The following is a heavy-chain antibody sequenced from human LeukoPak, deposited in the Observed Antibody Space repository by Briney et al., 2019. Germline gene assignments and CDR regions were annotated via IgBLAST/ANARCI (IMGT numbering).Heavy chain of an antibody. V-gene: IGHV1-69*13. J-gene: IGHJ4*02. CDR1: GGTFSSYA. Sequence: VASVKVSCKASGGTFSSYAISWVRQAPGQGLEWMGGIIPIFGTANYAQKFQGRVTITADESTSTAYMELSSLRSEDTAVYYCARDRDYYDSRGGFDYWGQGTLVTVSS. CDR3: ARDRDYYDSRGGFDY. CDR2: IIPIFGTA. D-gene: IGHD3-22*01.